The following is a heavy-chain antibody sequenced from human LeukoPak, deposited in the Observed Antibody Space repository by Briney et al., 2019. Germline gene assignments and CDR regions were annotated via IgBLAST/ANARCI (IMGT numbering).Heavy chain of an antibody. CDR1: GGTFSSYA. D-gene: IGHD7-27*01. V-gene: IGHV1-69*05. Sequence: GASAKVSCKASGGTFSSYAISWVRQAPGQGLEWMGGIIPIFGTANYAQKFQGRVTITTDESTSTAYMELSSLRSEDTAVYYCARSEAGDPGYYYYYYMDVWGKGTTVTVSS. CDR3: ARSEAGDPGYYYYYYMDV. CDR2: IIPIFGTA. J-gene: IGHJ6*03.